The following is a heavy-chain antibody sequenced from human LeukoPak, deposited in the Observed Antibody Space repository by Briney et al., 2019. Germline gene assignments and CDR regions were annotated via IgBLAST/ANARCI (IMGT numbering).Heavy chain of an antibody. Sequence: PSETLSLTCAVSGGTISRYYWSWIRQPPGQGLEWIGFISYSGSTNYNPALKRRLTISVDTPKNQFSLKLSSVTAAGTAVYYCARQTTRAVAIDLAFAPWGQGTLVTVSS. CDR1: GGTISRYY. CDR3: ARQTTRAVAIDLAFAP. J-gene: IGHJ5*02. CDR2: ISYSGST. V-gene: IGHV4-59*08. D-gene: IGHD6-19*01.